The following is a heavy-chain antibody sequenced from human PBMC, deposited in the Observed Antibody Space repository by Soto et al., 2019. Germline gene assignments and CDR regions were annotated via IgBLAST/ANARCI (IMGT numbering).Heavy chain of an antibody. CDR1: GYNFNTYW. CDR3: ATSTVSYVDIVSSTTRGYFDH. D-gene: IGHD5-12*01. V-gene: IGHV5-51*01. Sequence: GESLKISCEGSGYNFNTYWIGWVRQMPGKGLEWMALIYPGDSDTRYSPSFEGQVTLSVDRSISTAYPQWSSLKASDTAIYYCATSTVSYVDIVSSTTRGYFDHWGQGTLVTAPQ. CDR2: IYPGDSDT. J-gene: IGHJ4*02.